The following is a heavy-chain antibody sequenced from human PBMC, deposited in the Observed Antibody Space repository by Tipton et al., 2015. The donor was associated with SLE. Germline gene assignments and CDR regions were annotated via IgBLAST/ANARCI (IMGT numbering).Heavy chain of an antibody. CDR1: GGSFSGYY. Sequence: LRLSCAVYGGSFSGYYWSWIRQPPGKGLEWIGEINHSGSTNYNPSLKSRVTISVDTSKNQFSLKLSSLTAADTAVYYCAREVYDFWSVRYFDLWGRGTLVTVSS. CDR2: INHSGST. J-gene: IGHJ2*01. CDR3: AREVYDFWSVRYFDL. D-gene: IGHD3-3*01. V-gene: IGHV4-34*01.